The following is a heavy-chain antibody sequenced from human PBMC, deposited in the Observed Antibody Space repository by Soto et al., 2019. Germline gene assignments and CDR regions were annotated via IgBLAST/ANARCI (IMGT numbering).Heavy chain of an antibody. CDR3: ARGTDIVATGGLDP. CDR1: GYSISSGYY. D-gene: IGHD5-12*01. Sequence: SETLSLTCAVSGYSISSGYYWGWIRQPPGKGLGWIGSIYHSGSTYYKPSLKSRVTISVDTSKNQFSLKLSSVTAADTAVYYCARGTDIVATGGLDPWGQGTLVTVSS. CDR2: IYHSGST. J-gene: IGHJ5*02. V-gene: IGHV4-38-2*01.